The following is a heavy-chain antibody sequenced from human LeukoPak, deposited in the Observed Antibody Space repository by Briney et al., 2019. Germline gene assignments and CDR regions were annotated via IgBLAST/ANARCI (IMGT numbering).Heavy chain of an antibody. J-gene: IGHJ4*02. D-gene: IGHD3-22*01. CDR1: GYTFTGYY. V-gene: IGHV1-2*02. CDR3: ARIMGVYDSSGYIGY. CDR2: INPNSGGT. Sequence: AASVKVSCKASGYTFTGYYMHWVRQAPGQGLEWMGWINPNSGGTNYAQKFQGRVTMTRDTSISTAYMELSRLRSDDTAVYYCARIMGVYDSSGYIGYWGQGTLVTVSS.